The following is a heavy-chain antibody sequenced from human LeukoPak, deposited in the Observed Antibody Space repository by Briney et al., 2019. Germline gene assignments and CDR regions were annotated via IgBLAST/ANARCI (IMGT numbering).Heavy chain of an antibody. CDR1: GGSISSYY. J-gene: IGHJ4*02. D-gene: IGHD3-9*01. Sequence: SETLSLTCTVSGGSISSYYWSWIRQPPGKGLEWIGYIYYSGSTNYNPSLKSRVTISVDTSKNQFSLKLSSVTAADTAVYYCARDRFPWFYGYWGQGTLVTVSS. V-gene: IGHV4-59*01. CDR3: ARDRFPWFYGY. CDR2: IYYSGST.